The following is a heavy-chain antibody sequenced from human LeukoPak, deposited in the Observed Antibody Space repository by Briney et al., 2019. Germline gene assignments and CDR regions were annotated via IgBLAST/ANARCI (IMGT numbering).Heavy chain of an antibody. J-gene: IGHJ4*02. CDR3: ARGYSNPPLEY. D-gene: IGHD4-11*01. V-gene: IGHV3-48*01. CDR1: GDTLIGYG. CDR2: ISSSTTTT. Sequence: QPGGSLRLSCVASGDTLIGYGMNWVRQAPGKGLEWISSISSSTTTTYYADPVRGRFTISRDSAKNSLYLHMNSLRAEDTAIYYCARGYSNPPLEYWGQGTPVTVSS.